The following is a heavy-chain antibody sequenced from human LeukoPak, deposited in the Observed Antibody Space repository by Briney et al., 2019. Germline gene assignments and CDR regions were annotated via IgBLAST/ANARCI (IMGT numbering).Heavy chain of an antibody. CDR2: ISAYNGNT. J-gene: IGHJ3*02. V-gene: IGHV1-18*01. D-gene: IGHD2-2*01. CDR3: ARTAAIDAFDI. Sequence: GASVKVSCKASDYTFTNYGINWVRQAPGQGLEWMGWISAYNGNTNYAQKLQGRVTMTTDTSTSTAYMELRSLRSDDTAVYYCARTAAIDAFDIWGQGTMVTVSS. CDR1: DYTFTNYG.